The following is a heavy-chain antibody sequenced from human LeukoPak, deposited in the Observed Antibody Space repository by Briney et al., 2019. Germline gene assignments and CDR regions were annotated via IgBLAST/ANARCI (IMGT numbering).Heavy chain of an antibody. J-gene: IGHJ6*02. CDR3: ARFRDYYGMDV. D-gene: IGHD3-10*01. CDR1: GGSLSGYY. V-gene: IGHV4-34*01. CDR2: INHSGST. Sequence: SETLSLTCAVYGGSLSGYYWSWIRQPPGKGLEWIGEINHSGSTNYNPSLKSRVTISVDTSKNQFSLKLSSVTAADTAVYYCARFRDYYGMDVWGQGTTVTVSS.